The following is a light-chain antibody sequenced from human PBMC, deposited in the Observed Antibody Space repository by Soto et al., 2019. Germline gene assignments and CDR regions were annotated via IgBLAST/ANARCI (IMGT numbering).Light chain of an antibody. CDR2: AAS. Sequence: DIQMTQSPSSLSASVGDRVTISCQASQVISRSLAWYQQKPGKAPKLLIYAASSLQSGVPSRFSGSGFGTDFTLTISSLQPEDSAIYYCQQADTFPITFGQGTRLEIK. V-gene: IGKV1-12*01. J-gene: IGKJ5*01. CDR3: QQADTFPIT. CDR1: QVISRS.